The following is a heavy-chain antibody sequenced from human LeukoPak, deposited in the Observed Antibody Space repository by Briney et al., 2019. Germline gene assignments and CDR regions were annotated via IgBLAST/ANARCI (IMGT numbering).Heavy chain of an antibody. CDR1: GDSVSSNSAA. CDR2: TYYRSKWYN. D-gene: IGHD6-19*01. V-gene: IGHV6-1*01. Sequence: SQTLSLTCAISGDSVSSNSAAWNWIRQSPSRGLEWLGRTYYRSKWYNDYAVSVKSRITINPDTSKNQFSLHLNSVTPEDTAVYYCARDNPRGSGWFDAFDIWSQGTMVTVSS. J-gene: IGHJ3*02. CDR3: ARDNPRGSGWFDAFDI.